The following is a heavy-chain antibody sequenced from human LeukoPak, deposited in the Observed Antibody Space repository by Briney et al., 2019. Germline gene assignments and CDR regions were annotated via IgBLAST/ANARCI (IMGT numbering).Heavy chain of an antibody. D-gene: IGHD6-13*01. CDR1: GFTFSSYA. J-gene: IGHJ6*03. CDR2: ISSSSSTI. V-gene: IGHV3-48*04. CDR3: VRDPSYGSSWYYYMDV. Sequence: GGSLRLSCAASGFTFSSYAMSWVRQAPGKGLEWVSFISSSSSTIYYADSVKGRFTISRDNSKNSLYLQMDSLRVEDTAVYYCVRDPSYGSSWYYYMDVWGKGTTVTVSS.